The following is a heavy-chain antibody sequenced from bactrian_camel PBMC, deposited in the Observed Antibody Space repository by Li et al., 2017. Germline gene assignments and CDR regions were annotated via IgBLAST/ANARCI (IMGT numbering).Heavy chain of an antibody. J-gene: IGHJ4*01. D-gene: IGHD1*01. V-gene: IGHV3S40*01. Sequence: DVQLVESGGGLVQPGGSMRLSCAASGFGFSSTDMNWVRQPPGMGRQWVATIMSGGTETYYIDAVKGRFTISHDAAKNSVDLQMNSLKPDDTAVYYCAATGQMLSVAGCRTQGTQVTVS. CDR2: IMSGGTET. CDR1: GFGFSSTD.